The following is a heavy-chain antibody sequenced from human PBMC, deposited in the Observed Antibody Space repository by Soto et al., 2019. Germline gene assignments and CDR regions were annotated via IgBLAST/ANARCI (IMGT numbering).Heavy chain of an antibody. Sequence: EVQLLESGGGLVQPGGSLRLSCAASGFTFGNYAVGWVRQAPGKGLDCVSVISGSGTTTYYADSVKGRFTISRDNSENTLYLQLNSQTAEDTAVYYCAKAMATLSDFDSWGQGTLVTVSS. D-gene: IGHD5-12*01. CDR1: GFTFGNYA. CDR2: ISGSGTTT. J-gene: IGHJ4*02. CDR3: AKAMATLSDFDS. V-gene: IGHV3-23*01.